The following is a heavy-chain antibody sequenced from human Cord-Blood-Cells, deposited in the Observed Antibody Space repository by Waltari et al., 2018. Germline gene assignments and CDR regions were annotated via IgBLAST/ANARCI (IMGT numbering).Heavy chain of an antibody. CDR1: GFTFRSNA. V-gene: IGHV3-23*04. J-gene: IGHJ3*02. CDR2: ISGSGGST. D-gene: IGHD6-19*01. CDR3: AKDGWDDAFDI. Sequence: EVQLVVVGGGLVQPGGSLGLSCVASGFTFRSNALLWARQAPGKGLEWVSAISGSGGSTYYADSVKGRFTISRDNSKNTLYLQMNSLRAEDTAVYYCAKDGWDDAFDIWGQGTMVTVSS.